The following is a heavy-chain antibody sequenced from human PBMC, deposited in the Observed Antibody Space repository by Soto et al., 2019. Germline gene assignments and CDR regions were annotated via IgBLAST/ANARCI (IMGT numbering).Heavy chain of an antibody. V-gene: IGHV3-74*01. CDR3: ASAKIGDYFQVY. D-gene: IGHD4-17*01. CDR2: NSDGRTT. CDR1: GFTFSGYW. Sequence: EVQLVESGGGLVQPGGSLRLSCAVSGFTFSGYWMHWVRQAPGKGLVWVSRNSDGRTTNYADSVKGRFTISRDNAKDTRYLQMDSLRAEDTAVYYCASAKIGDYFQVYWGQGSLVTVSS. J-gene: IGHJ4*02.